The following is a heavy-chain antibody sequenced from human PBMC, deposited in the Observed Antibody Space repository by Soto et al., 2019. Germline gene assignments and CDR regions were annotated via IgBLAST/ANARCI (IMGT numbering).Heavy chain of an antibody. J-gene: IGHJ6*02. CDR3: ARYIPGVRYYGMDV. Sequence: GGSLILSCVASGFNFDDYAMHWVRQAPGKGLEWVSSIGWKSGSITYADSVKGRFTISRDNSENTLYLEMYSLRAEDTAVYYCARYIPGVRYYGMDVWGQGTTVTVSS. CDR1: GFNFDDYA. CDR2: IGWKSGSI. D-gene: IGHD2-2*01. V-gene: IGHV3-9*01.